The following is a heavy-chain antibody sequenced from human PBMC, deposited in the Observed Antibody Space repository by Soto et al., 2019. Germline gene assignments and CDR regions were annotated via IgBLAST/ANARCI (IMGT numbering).Heavy chain of an antibody. J-gene: IGHJ4*02. V-gene: IGHV4-61*01. CDR3: ARIGGWYDIDF. D-gene: IGHD6-19*01. CDR2: IFYNGTA. Sequence: KPSETLSLTCSVSGGSVSSGSFHWSWIRESPGKGLQFIGSIFYNGTANYSPSLKNRVTISIDTSQSQFSLKLVSVAAADTAVYYCARIGGWYDIDFWGQGNLVTVSS. CDR1: GGSVSSGSFH.